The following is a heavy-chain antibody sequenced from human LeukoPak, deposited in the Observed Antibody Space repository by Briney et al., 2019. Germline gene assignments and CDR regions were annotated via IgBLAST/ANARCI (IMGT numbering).Heavy chain of an antibody. D-gene: IGHD3-10*01. V-gene: IGHV4-34*01. CDR2: INHSGST. Sequence: SETLSLTCAVYGGSFSGYYWSWIRQPPGKGLEWIGEINHSGSTNYNPSLKSRVTISVDTSKNQFSLKLSSVTAADTAVYYCARGRYYGSGRNTYFDYWGQGTLVTISP. CDR3: ARGRYYGSGRNTYFDY. J-gene: IGHJ4*02. CDR1: GGSFSGYY.